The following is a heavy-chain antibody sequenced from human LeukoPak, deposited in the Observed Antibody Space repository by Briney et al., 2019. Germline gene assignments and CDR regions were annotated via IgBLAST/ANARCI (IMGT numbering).Heavy chain of an antibody. V-gene: IGHV4-34*01. D-gene: IGHD6-13*01. CDR2: IYYSGST. Sequence: SETLSLTCAVYGGSFSGYYWSWIRQPPGKGLEWIGSIYYSGSTYYNPSLKSRVTISVDTSKNQFSLKLSSVTAADTAVYYCARATIAAAGTGKEYYFDYWGQGTLVTVSS. CDR1: GGSFSGYY. J-gene: IGHJ4*02. CDR3: ARATIAAAGTGKEYYFDY.